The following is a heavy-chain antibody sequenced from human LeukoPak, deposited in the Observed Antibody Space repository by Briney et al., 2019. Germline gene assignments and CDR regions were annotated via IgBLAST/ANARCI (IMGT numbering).Heavy chain of an antibody. CDR3: TAELDCSGGSCFR. CDR1: GFTFSGSA. CDR2: IRSKANSYAT. J-gene: IGHJ4*02. Sequence: GGSLRLSCAASGFTFSGSAMHWVRQASGKGLEWVGRIRSKANSYATAYAASVKGRFTISRDDSKNTAYLQMNSLKTEDTAVYYCTAELDCSGGSCFRWGQGTLVTVSS. D-gene: IGHD2-15*01. V-gene: IGHV3-73*01.